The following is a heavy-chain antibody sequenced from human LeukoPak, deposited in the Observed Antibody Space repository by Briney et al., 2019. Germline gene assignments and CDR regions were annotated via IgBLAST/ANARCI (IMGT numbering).Heavy chain of an antibody. J-gene: IGHJ6*02. V-gene: IGHV1-18*01. CDR1: GYTFTSYG. CDR3: ARDDEYYYYYYGMDV. Sequence: ASVKVSCKASGYTFTSYGISWVRQAPGQGLEWMGWISAYNGNTNYAQKLQGRVTMTTDTSTSTAYMELRSLRSDDTAVYYCARDDEYYYYYYGMDVWGQGTTVTVSS. CDR2: ISAYNGNT.